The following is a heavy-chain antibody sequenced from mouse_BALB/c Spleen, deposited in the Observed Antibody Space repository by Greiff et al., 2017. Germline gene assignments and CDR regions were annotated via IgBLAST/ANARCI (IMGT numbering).Heavy chain of an antibody. CDR2: ISNGGGST. J-gene: IGHJ4*01. CDR3: AREQLGI. Sequence: EVKLMESGGGLVQPGGSLKLSCAASGFTFSSYTMSWVRQTPEKRLEWVAYISNGGGSTYYPDTVKGRFTISRDNAKNTLYLQMSSLKSEDTAMYYCAREQLGIWGQGTSVTVSS. V-gene: IGHV5-12-2*01. CDR1: GFTFSSYT. D-gene: IGHD4-1*02.